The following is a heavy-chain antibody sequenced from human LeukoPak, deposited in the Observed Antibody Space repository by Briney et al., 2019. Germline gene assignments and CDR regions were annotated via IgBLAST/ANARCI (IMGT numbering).Heavy chain of an antibody. CDR3: AFTSGGGKSDVFDI. CDR1: GFTFSSYW. Sequence: PGGSLRLSCAASGFTFSSYWMSWVCQASGKGLEWVAFIRYDGSNKYHADSVKGRFTISRDNSKNTLYLQMESLRAEDTAVYYCAFTSGGGKSDVFDIWGQGTMVTVSS. V-gene: IGHV3-30*02. D-gene: IGHD1-1*01. CDR2: IRYDGSNK. J-gene: IGHJ3*02.